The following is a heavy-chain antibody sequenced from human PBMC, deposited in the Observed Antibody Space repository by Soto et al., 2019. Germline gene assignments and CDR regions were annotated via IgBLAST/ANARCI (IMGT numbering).Heavy chain of an antibody. CDR1: GDSISSSTYF. CDR3: ARHGDNSGSYSEYFQH. D-gene: IGHD1-26*01. V-gene: IGHV4-39*01. CDR2: IDYSGTT. Sequence: QLQLQESGPGLVKASETLSLICTVSGDSISSSTYFWGWIRQPPRKGLEWIGSIDYSGTTYYNTSLRTRATISVDTSKNQFSLMLASVTAASTAVYYCARHGDNSGSYSEYFQHWGQGTLVTVSS. J-gene: IGHJ1*01.